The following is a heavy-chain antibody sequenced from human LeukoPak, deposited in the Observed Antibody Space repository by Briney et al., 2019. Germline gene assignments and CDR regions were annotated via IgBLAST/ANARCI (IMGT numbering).Heavy chain of an antibody. J-gene: IGHJ4*02. CDR1: GFTFTSSA. CDR2: IVVGSGNT. V-gene: IGHV1-58*01. Sequence: ASVKVSCKASGFTFTSSAVQWVRQARGQRLEWIGWIVVGSGNTNYAQKFQERVTITRDMSTSTAYMELSSLRSEDTAVYYCVADVYGSGRTFDYWGQGTLVTVSS. CDR3: VADVYGSGRTFDY. D-gene: IGHD3-10*01.